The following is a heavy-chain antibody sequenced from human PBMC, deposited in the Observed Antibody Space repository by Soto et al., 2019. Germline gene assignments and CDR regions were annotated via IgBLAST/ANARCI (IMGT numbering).Heavy chain of an antibody. J-gene: IGHJ5*02. D-gene: IGHD6-13*01. V-gene: IGHV1-18*01. Sequence: ASVKVSCKTSGYIFNNYGISWVRQTPGQGLEWMGWISPYNENTNYSQKCQGRVTVTTDTSTSTAYMELRRLRSDDTAVYYCARDSQHVWFDPWGQGTPVTVSS. CDR1: GYIFNNYG. CDR2: ISPYNENT. CDR3: ARDSQHVWFDP.